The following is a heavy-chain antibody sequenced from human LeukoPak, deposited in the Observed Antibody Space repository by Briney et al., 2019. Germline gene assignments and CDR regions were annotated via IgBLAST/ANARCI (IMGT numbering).Heavy chain of an antibody. V-gene: IGHV4-59*01. CDR2: IYYSGST. Sequence: SETLSLTCTVSGGSISSYYWSWIRQPPGKGLEWIGYIYYSGSTNYNPSLKSRVTISVDTSKNQFSLKLSSVTAADTAVYYCASTGYSGYESNYWGQGTLVTVSS. J-gene: IGHJ4*02. CDR3: ASTGYSGYESNY. D-gene: IGHD5-12*01. CDR1: GGSISSYY.